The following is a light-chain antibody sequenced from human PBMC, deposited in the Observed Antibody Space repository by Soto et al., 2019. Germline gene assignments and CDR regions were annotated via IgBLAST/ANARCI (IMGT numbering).Light chain of an antibody. V-gene: IGKV3-15*01. Sequence: IVLTQSPATLSLSPGERATLSCRASQSVSSYLAWYQQKPGQAPGLLIYGASTRVAGIPARFSGSGSGTEFSLTISSLQSEDFAVYYCQQYNNRPPDTFGQGTKVDIK. CDR3: QQYNNRPPDT. CDR2: GAS. CDR1: QSVSSY. J-gene: IGKJ2*01.